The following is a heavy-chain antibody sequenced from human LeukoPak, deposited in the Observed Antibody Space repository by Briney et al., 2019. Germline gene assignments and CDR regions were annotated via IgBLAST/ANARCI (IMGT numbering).Heavy chain of an antibody. CDR1: GGSISSYY. Sequence: SETLSLTCTVSGGSISSYYWSWIRQPAGKGLEWIGRVYTSGSTNYNPSLKSRVTMSVDTSKNQFSLKLSSVTAAGTAVYYCASSHVYGGNSLDYWGQGTLVTVSS. CDR2: VYTSGST. CDR3: ASSHVYGGNSLDY. J-gene: IGHJ4*02. D-gene: IGHD4-23*01. V-gene: IGHV4-4*07.